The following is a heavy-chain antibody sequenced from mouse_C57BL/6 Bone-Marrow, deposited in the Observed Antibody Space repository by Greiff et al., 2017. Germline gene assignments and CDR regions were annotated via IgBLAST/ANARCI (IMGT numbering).Heavy chain of an antibody. D-gene: IGHD3-2*02. V-gene: IGHV10-3*01. CDR1: GFTFNTYA. CDR3: VRDDSSGYGFAY. CDR2: IRSKSSNYAT. J-gene: IGHJ3*01. Sequence: EVKLVESGGGLVPPKGSLKLSCAASGFTFNTYAMHWVRQAPGKGLEWVARIRSKSSNYATYYADSVKDRFTISRDDSQSMLYLQMNNLKTEDTAMYDCVRDDSSGYGFAYWGQGTLVTVSA.